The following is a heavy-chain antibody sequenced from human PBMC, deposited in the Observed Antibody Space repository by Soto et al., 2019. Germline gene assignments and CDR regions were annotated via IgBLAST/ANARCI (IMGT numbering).Heavy chain of an antibody. V-gene: IGHV3-23*01. D-gene: IGHD5-12*01. CDR2: ISGGGGST. CDR3: ARDKDIVPTFDY. Sequence: PGGSLRLSCAASGFTFSSYAMSWVRQAPGKGLEWVSAISGGGGSTYYADSVKGRFTISRDNSKNTQYLQMNSLRAEDTAVYYCARDKDIVPTFDYWGQGTLVTVSS. CDR1: GFTFSSYA. J-gene: IGHJ4*02.